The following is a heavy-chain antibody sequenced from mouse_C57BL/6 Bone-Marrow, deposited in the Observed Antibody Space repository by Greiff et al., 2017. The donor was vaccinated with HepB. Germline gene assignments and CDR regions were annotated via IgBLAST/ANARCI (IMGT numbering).Heavy chain of an antibody. Sequence: LQQPGAELVRPGSSVKLSCKASGYTFTSYWMHWVKQRPIQGLEWIGNIDPSDSETHYNQKFKDKATLTVDKSSSTAYMQLSSLTSEDSAVYYCARWGTTVDWYFDVWGTGTTVTVSS. CDR2: IDPSDSET. J-gene: IGHJ1*03. CDR1: GYTFTSYW. CDR3: ARWGTTVDWYFDV. D-gene: IGHD1-1*01. V-gene: IGHV1-52*01.